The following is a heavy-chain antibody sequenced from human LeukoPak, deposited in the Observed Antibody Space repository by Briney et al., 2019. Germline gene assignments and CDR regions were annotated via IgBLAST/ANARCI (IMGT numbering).Heavy chain of an antibody. Sequence: GGSLRLSCAASGFTFSSYAMSWVRQAPGKGLEWVSAISGSGGSTYYADSVKGRFTISRDNSKNTLYLQMNSLRAEDTAVYYCARDYYDSSGLDYWGQGTLVTVSS. V-gene: IGHV3-23*01. CDR2: ISGSGGST. D-gene: IGHD3-22*01. CDR1: GFTFSSYA. J-gene: IGHJ4*02. CDR3: ARDYYDSSGLDY.